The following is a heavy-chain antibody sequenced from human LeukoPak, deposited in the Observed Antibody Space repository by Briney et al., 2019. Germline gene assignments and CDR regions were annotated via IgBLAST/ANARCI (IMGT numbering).Heavy chain of an antibody. J-gene: IGHJ4*02. CDR1: GGSMSSYY. V-gene: IGHV4-4*07. CDR3: ARDNVNTAVVSPFDY. D-gene: IGHD5-18*01. CDR2: IYTSGST. Sequence: SETLSLTCTVSGGSMSSYYWSWIRQPAGKGLEWIGRIYTSGSTNYNPSLKSRVTMSVDTSKNRFSLKLSSVTAADTAVYYCARDNVNTAVVSPFDYWGQGTLVTVSS.